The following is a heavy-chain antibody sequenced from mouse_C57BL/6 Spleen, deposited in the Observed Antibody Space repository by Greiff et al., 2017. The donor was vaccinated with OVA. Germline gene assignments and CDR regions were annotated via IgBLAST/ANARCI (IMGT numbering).Heavy chain of an antibody. CDR3: VRHVYYGSSPYFDY. CDR1: GFSFNTYA. CDR2: IRSKSNNYAT. V-gene: IGHV10-1*01. J-gene: IGHJ2*01. Sequence: EADGGLVQPKGSLKLSCAASGFSFNTYAMNWVRQAPGKGLEWVARIRSKSNNYATYYADSVKDRFTISRDDSESMLYLQMNNLKTEDTAMYYCVRHVYYGSSPYFDYWGQGTTLTVSS. D-gene: IGHD1-1*01.